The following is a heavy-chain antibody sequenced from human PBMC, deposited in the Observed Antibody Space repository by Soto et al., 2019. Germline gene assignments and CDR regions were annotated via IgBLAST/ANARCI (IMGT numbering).Heavy chain of an antibody. D-gene: IGHD1-26*01. Sequence: SLSLNCTVAGSSIAYGGYSWRWIRQTPGKGLEWIGYINHLETTFYNPSFESRLTLSIDRAKNQFSLNLNSMSAADRAVYFCARGGGSDSFDYWGQGILVTVSS. CDR3: ARGGGSDSFDY. CDR1: GSSIAYGGYS. J-gene: IGHJ4*02. CDR2: INHLETT. V-gene: IGHV4-30-2*01.